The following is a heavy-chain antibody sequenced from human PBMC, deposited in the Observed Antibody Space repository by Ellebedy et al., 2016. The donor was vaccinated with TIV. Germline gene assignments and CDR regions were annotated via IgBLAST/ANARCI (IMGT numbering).Heavy chain of an antibody. CDR3: ARSQDHHFDS. J-gene: IGHJ4*02. CDR1: GFTVNTYY. V-gene: IGHV3-66*01. Sequence: GESLKISCAASGFTVNTYYMSWVRQAPGEGLEWVSVIYSGGSTYYADSVKDRFTISRDNSKNTLYLQMHSLRAEDTAVYYCARSQDHHFDSWGQGTLVTVSS. CDR2: IYSGGST.